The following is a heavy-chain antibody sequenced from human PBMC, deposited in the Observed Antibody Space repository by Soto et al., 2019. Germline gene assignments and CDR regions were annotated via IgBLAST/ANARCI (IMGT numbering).Heavy chain of an antibody. J-gene: IGHJ3*02. D-gene: IGHD3-10*01. V-gene: IGHV4-59*01. CDR3: ARVPGVGAFDI. CDR2: IYYSGST. CDR1: GGSISSYY. Sequence: PSETLSLTCTVSGGSISSYYWSWIRQPPGKGLEWIGYIYYSGSTNYNPSLKSRVTISVDTSKNQFSLKLSSVTAADTAVYYCARVPGVGAFDIWGQGTMVTVSS.